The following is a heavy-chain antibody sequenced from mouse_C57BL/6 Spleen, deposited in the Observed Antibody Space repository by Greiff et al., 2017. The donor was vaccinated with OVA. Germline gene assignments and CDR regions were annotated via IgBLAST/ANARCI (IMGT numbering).Heavy chain of an antibody. CDR3: VRWAYYSNYGYFDV. CDR2: IDPSDSET. V-gene: IGHV1-52*01. CDR1: GYTFTSYW. Sequence: QVQLQQPGAELVRPGSSVKLSCKASGYTFTSYWMHWVKQRPIQGLEWIGNIDPSDSETHYNQKFKDKATLTVDKSSSTAYMQLSSLTSEDSAVYYCVRWAYYSNYGYFDVWGTGTTVTVSS. D-gene: IGHD2-5*01. J-gene: IGHJ1*03.